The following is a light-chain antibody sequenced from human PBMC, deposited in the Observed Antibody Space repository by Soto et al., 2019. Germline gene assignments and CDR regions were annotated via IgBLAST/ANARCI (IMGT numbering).Light chain of an antibody. CDR3: QQYGSSPPWT. Sequence: EILLPQSPGTLSLSPGERATLSCRASQSVSSSYLAWYQQKPGQAPRLLIYGASSRATGIPDRFSGSGSGTDFTLTISRLEPEDFAVYYCQQYGSSPPWTFGQGTKVDI. CDR1: QSVSSSY. V-gene: IGKV3-20*01. CDR2: GAS. J-gene: IGKJ1*01.